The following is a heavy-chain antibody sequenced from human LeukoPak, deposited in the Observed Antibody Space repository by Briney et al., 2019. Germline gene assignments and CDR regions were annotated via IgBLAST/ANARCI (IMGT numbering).Heavy chain of an antibody. CDR2: IYYSGST. V-gene: IGHV4-59*01. Sequence: SETLSLTCTVSGGSISSYYWSWIRQPPGKGLEWIGYIYYSGSTNYNPSLKSRVTISVDTSKNQFSLKLSSATAADTAVYYCARAGRRDGYIDYFDYWGQGTLVTVSS. D-gene: IGHD5-24*01. J-gene: IGHJ4*02. CDR1: GGSISSYY. CDR3: ARAGRRDGYIDYFDY.